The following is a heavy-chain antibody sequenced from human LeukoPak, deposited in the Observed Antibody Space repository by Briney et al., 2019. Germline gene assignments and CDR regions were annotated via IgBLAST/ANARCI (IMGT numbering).Heavy chain of an antibody. D-gene: IGHD3-22*01. J-gene: IGHJ3*02. CDR2: ISGSGGST. CDR1: GFTFSSYA. V-gene: IGHV3-23*01. Sequence: GGSLRLSCAASGFTFSSYAMSWVRQAPGKGLEWVSAISGSGGSTYYADSVKGRFTISRGNSKNTLYLQMNSLRAEDTAVYYCAKSTYYYDSSGYYYVGDAFDIWGQGTMVTVSS. CDR3: AKSTYYYDSSGYYYVGDAFDI.